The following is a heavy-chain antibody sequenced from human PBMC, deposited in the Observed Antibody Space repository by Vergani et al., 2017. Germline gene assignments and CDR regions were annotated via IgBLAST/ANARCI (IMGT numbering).Heavy chain of an antibody. CDR1: GFTFSSYG. CDR2: IWYDGSNK. V-gene: IGHV3-33*01. CDR3: AGDAGVAAAGIDY. Sequence: QVQLVESGGGVVQPGRSLRLSCAASGFTFSSYGMHWVRQAPGKGLEWVAVIWYDGSNKYYADSVKGRFTISRDNSKNTLYLQMNSLRAEDTAVYYCAGDAGVAAAGIDYWGQGTLVTVSS. J-gene: IGHJ4*02. D-gene: IGHD6-13*01.